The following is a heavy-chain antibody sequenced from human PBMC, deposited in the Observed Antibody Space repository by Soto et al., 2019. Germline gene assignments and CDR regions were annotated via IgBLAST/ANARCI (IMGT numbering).Heavy chain of an antibody. CDR3: ARAAEAYSSSSSHY. CDR2: ISWKSGSI. Sequence: EVQLVESGGGLVQPGRSLRLSCAASGFTFDDYAMHWVRQAPGKGLEWVSGISWKSGSIGYADSVKGRFTISRDNAKNSLYLQMNSLRAEDTAVYYCARAAEAYSSSSSHYWGQGTLVTVSS. V-gene: IGHV3-9*01. D-gene: IGHD6-6*01. CDR1: GFTFDDYA. J-gene: IGHJ4*02.